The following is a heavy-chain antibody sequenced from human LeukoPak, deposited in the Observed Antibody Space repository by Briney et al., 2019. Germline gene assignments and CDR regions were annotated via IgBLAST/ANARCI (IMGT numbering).Heavy chain of an antibody. D-gene: IGHD1-7*01. CDR3: ARDRRTISWYYYYGMDV. CDR2: ISYDGSNK. Sequence: PGGSLRLSCAASGFTFSSYAMHWVRQAPGKGLEWVAVISYDGSNKYYADSVKGRFTISRDNSKNTLYLQMNSLRAEDTAVYYCARDRRTISWYYYYGMDVWGQGTTVTVSS. V-gene: IGHV3-30-3*01. J-gene: IGHJ6*02. CDR1: GFTFSSYA.